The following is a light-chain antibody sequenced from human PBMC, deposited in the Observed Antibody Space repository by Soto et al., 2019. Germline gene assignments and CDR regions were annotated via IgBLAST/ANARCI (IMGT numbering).Light chain of an antibody. CDR1: NIASKS. Sequence: SYELTQSPSVSVAPGQTASITCGGNNIASKSVHWYQQRPGQAPVLVVQDDSDRPSGIPERFSGSNSGNTATLTITRVEAGDEADYYCQVWDSSSDHHVFGAGTKVTV. V-gene: IGLV3-21*02. J-gene: IGLJ1*01. CDR3: QVWDSSSDHHV. CDR2: DDS.